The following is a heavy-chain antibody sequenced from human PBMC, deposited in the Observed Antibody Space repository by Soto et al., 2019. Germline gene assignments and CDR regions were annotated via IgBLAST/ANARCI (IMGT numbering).Heavy chain of an antibody. CDR2: ISPTGEQR. J-gene: IGHJ6*02. Sequence: GGSLRLSCAATRFTFRNYGMSWVRQGPGKGLEWVSGISPTGEQRFYVDSVKGRFFISRDNSQNTLSLEMSNLRADDTAVYYCAKRYGSGSYRDFNSYYGMDIWGQGTSVTVSS. D-gene: IGHD3-10*01. CDR3: AKRYGSGSYRDFNSYYGMDI. CDR1: RFTFRNYG. V-gene: IGHV3-23*01.